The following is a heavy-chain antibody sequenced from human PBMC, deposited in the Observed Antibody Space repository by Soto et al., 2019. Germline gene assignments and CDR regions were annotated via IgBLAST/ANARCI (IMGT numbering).Heavy chain of an antibody. CDR1: GFTFSSYG. Sequence: SLRLSCAASGFTFSSYGMHWVRQAPGKGLEWVAVISYDGSNKYYADSVKGRFTISRDNSKNTLYLQMNSLRAEDTAVYYCAKDRLGYSSGRAPFDYWGQGTLVTVSS. CDR2: ISYDGSNK. CDR3: AKDRLGYSSGRAPFDY. D-gene: IGHD6-25*01. J-gene: IGHJ4*02. V-gene: IGHV3-30*18.